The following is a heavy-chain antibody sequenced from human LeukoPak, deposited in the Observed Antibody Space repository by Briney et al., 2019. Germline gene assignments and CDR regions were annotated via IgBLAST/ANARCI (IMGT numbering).Heavy chain of an antibody. Sequence: GGSLRLSCAASGFTFSRFGMNWVRQAPGKGLEWISYISSSSSAIYYADSVKGRFTISRDNSKNTLYVQVNSLGTEDTAAYYRAKGSYYDSSGSFYFDYWGQGTLVTVSS. CDR2: ISSSSSAI. CDR3: AKGSYYDSSGSFYFDY. V-gene: IGHV3-48*01. D-gene: IGHD3-22*01. J-gene: IGHJ4*02. CDR1: GFTFSRFG.